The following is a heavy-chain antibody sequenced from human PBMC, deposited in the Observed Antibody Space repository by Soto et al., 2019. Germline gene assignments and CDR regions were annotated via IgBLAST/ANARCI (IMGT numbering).Heavy chain of an antibody. CDR2: IYYNGNT. V-gene: IGHV4-59*11. D-gene: IGHD7-27*01. Sequence: QVQLQESGPGLVKPSETLSLTCTVSGGSISNHYWSWIRQPPGKGLEWIGYIYYNGNTNYNPSLKSRVTISVDTSKTQISLKFSSVTAADTAVYYCTRANWYSEYWGQGTLVTVSS. CDR3: TRANWYSEY. CDR1: GGSISNHY. J-gene: IGHJ4*02.